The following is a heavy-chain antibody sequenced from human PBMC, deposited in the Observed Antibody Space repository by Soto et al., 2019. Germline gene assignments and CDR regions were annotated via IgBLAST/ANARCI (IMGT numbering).Heavy chain of an antibody. D-gene: IGHD3-22*01. CDR1: GGSISSGGYY. V-gene: IGHV4-31*03. Sequence: QVQLQESGPGLVKPSQTLTLTCTVSGGSISSGGYYWSWIRQHPGKGLEWIGYIYYSGSTYYNPSLKSRVTISVDTSKNQFSLKLSSVTAADTAVYYCARDRRDRTNWFDPWGQGTLVTVSS. CDR2: IYYSGST. CDR3: ARDRRDRTNWFDP. J-gene: IGHJ5*02.